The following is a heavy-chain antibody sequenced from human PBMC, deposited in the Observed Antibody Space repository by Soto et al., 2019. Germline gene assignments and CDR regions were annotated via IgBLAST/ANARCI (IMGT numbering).Heavy chain of an antibody. CDR2: INHSGST. Sequence: QVQLQQWGAGLLKPSETLSLTCAVYGGSFSGYYWSWIRQPPGKGLEWIGEINHSGSTNYNPSLKSRVTLSVATSKNQFSLKLSSVTAADTAVYYCARGRRYSVVVPAALPEGNWFDPWGQGTLVTVSS. CDR1: GGSFSGYY. D-gene: IGHD2-2*01. J-gene: IGHJ5*02. CDR3: ARGRRYSVVVPAALPEGNWFDP. V-gene: IGHV4-34*01.